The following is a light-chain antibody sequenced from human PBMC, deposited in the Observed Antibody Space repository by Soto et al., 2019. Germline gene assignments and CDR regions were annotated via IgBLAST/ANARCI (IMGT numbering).Light chain of an antibody. Sequence: DNRITQSPSSVSTSVGDRVTISCRASVGISEYLAWYQQKPGKVPKLLIYAASTLQSGVPSRFSGSGSGTEFTLTISSLQPEDVATYYCQKYNSVPWTFGQGTKV. CDR3: QKYNSVPWT. V-gene: IGKV1-27*01. CDR2: AAS. CDR1: VGISEY. J-gene: IGKJ1*01.